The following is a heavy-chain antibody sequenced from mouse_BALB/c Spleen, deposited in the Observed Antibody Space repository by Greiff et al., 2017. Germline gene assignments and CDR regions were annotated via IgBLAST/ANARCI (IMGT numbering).Heavy chain of an antibody. Sequence: QVQLKESGAELARPGASVKMSCKASGYTFTSYTMHWVKQRPGQGLEWIGYINPSSGYTNYNQKFKDKATLTADKSSSTAYMQLSSLTSEDSAVYYCARRAYGNYVDYWGQGTTLTVSS. CDR1: GYTFTSYT. V-gene: IGHV1-4*01. CDR3: ARRAYGNYVDY. D-gene: IGHD2-1*01. CDR2: INPSSGYT. J-gene: IGHJ2*01.